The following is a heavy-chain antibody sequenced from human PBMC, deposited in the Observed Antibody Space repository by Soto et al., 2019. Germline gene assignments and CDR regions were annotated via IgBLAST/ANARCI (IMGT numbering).Heavy chain of an antibody. CDR1: GGFVTSGSYY. V-gene: IGHV4-34*01. CDR3: ARVERGTATTVVDAFDI. J-gene: IGHJ3*02. CDR2: MSHSGGT. D-gene: IGHD1-1*01. Sequence: SETMSLTCAVYGGFVTSGSYYWSWIRQPPGKGLEWIGEMSHSGGTHFNPSLKSRVTISVDTSKNQFTLKMSSVTAADTALYYCARVERGTATTVVDAFDIWGPGTMVTVSS.